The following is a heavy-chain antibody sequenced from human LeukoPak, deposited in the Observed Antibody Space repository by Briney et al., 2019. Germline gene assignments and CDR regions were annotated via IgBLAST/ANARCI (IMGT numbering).Heavy chain of an antibody. D-gene: IGHD3-10*01. CDR3: ARGISGSYYWFDP. J-gene: IGHJ5*02. Sequence: ASVKVSCKASGYTFTGYYMHWVRQAPGQGPEWMGWINPNSGGTNYAQKFQGRVTMTRDTSISTAYMELSRLRSDDTAVYYCARGISGSYYWFDPWGQGTLVTVSS. CDR1: GYTFTGYY. V-gene: IGHV1-2*02. CDR2: INPNSGGT.